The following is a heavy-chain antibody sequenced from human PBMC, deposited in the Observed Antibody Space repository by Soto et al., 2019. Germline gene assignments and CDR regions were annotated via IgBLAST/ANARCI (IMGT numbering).Heavy chain of an antibody. CDR3: ARGLSTGSPYSGGWYYFDS. CDR2: INHSGSA. V-gene: IGHV4-34*01. D-gene: IGHD3-10*01. Sequence: QVQIHQWGAGVLKPSETLSLTCAVSGGSFSGYIWTWIRQTPGKGLQWIGQINHSGSAVYNPSLKPRVTISITSNNRFSLEMSSVTAADTAVYYCARGLSTGSPYSGGWYYFDSWGQGATVTVS. CDR1: GGSFSGYI. J-gene: IGHJ4*02.